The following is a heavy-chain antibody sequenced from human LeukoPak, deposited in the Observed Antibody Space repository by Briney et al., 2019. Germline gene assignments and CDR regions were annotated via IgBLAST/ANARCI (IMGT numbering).Heavy chain of an antibody. J-gene: IGHJ4*02. CDR3: ARDLLYYDILTGPDY. CDR2: IIPIFGTA. CDR1: GGTFSSYA. V-gene: IGHV1-69*06. Sequence: ASVKVSCKASGGTFSSYAISWVRQAPGQGLEWMGGIIPIFGTANYAQKFQGRVTITADKSTSTAYMELSSLRSEDTAVYYCARDLLYYDILTGPDYWGQGTLVTVSS. D-gene: IGHD3-9*01.